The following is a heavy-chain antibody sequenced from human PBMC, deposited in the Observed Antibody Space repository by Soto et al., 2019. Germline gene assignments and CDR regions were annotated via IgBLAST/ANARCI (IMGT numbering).Heavy chain of an antibody. CDR1: GYTFTGYY. V-gene: IGHV1-2*04. D-gene: IGHD6-13*01. CDR3: ARGNSGYSSSWYGLYYYYGMDV. J-gene: IGHJ6*02. CDR2: INPNSGGT. Sequence: GASVKVSCKASGYTFTGYYMHWVRQAPGQGLEWMGWINPNSGGTNYAQKFQGWVTMTRDTSISTAYMELSRLRSDDTAVYYCARGNSGYSSSWYGLYYYYGMDVWGQGTTVTVS.